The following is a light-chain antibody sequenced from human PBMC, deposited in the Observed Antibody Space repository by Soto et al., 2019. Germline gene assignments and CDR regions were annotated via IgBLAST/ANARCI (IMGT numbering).Light chain of an antibody. Sequence: EVVLTQSPGTLSLTPGERATLSCRASQSVRSSYLAWYQQKPGQSPRLLIYGASRRATGIPDRFSGSASGTDFSLTISRLDPEDFAVYYCHQYGSPPNTFGQGTKLEI. J-gene: IGKJ2*01. CDR1: QSVRSSY. CDR3: HQYGSPPNT. CDR2: GAS. V-gene: IGKV3-20*01.